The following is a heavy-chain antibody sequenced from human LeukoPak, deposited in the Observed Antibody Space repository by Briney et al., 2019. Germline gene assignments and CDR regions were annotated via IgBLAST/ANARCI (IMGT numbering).Heavy chain of an antibody. V-gene: IGHV4-39*01. Sequence: SETLSLTCTVSGGSISSSSYYWGWIRQPPGKGLEWIRSIYYSGSTYYNPSLKSRVTISVDTSKNQFSLKLSSVTAADTAVYYCARQFRRWSDGDQIDYWGQRTLVTVSS. D-gene: IGHD3-3*01. CDR3: ARQFRRWSDGDQIDY. CDR1: GGSISSSSYY. J-gene: IGHJ4*02. CDR2: IYYSGST.